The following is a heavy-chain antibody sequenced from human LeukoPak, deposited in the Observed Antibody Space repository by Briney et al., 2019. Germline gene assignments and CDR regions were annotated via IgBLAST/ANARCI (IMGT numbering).Heavy chain of an antibody. CDR1: GGSFCSYY. Sequence: SETLSLTCTVSGGSFCSYYWSWIRQPPGKGLEWIGYIYYSGSTNYNPSLKSRVTISVDTSKNQFSLKLSSVTAADTAVYYCARDSGYDILTGYSGAFDIWAKGQWSPSLQ. V-gene: IGHV4-59*01. J-gene: IGHJ3*02. CDR2: IYYSGST. D-gene: IGHD3-9*01. CDR3: ARDSGYDILTGYSGAFDI.